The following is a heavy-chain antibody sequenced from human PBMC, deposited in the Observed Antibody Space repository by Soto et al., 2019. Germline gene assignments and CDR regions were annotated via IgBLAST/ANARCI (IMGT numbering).Heavy chain of an antibody. V-gene: IGHV4-59*08. Sequence: QVQLQESGPGLVRPSETLSLTCTVSSDSISSYYWIWIRQSPGKGLEWIGYTDYSGNTNYNPSLKSRVNISGDTYKNQFSLRLSSVTAADTAVYYCARAVGDPLYYLDYWGQGTLVTVSS. CDR2: TDYSGNT. J-gene: IGHJ4*02. D-gene: IGHD6-19*01. CDR3: ARAVGDPLYYLDY. CDR1: SDSISSYY.